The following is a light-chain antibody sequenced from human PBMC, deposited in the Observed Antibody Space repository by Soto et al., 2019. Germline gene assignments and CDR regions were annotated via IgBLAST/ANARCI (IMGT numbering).Light chain of an antibody. CDR1: SSNIGAGYP. CDR3: QSYDSTLSARYV. J-gene: IGLJ1*01. CDR2: G. V-gene: IGLV1-40*01. Sequence: QSVLTQPPSVSGAPGQRVTISCTGSSSNIGAGYPVHWYQQLPGTAPKLLVAGNRPSGVPDRFSVSKSGASASLAITGLQAEDESDYYCQSYDSTLSARYVFGTGTKLTVL.